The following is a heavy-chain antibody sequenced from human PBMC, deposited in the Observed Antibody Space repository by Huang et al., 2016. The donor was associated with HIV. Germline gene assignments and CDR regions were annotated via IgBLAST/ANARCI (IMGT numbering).Heavy chain of an antibody. CDR1: GFSISSYW. D-gene: IGHD3-22*01. V-gene: IGHV3-74*01. Sequence: EVQLVESGGDLVQPGGSLRLSCAASGFSISSYWMHWVRQAPGKGLGGVSRINSDGSSTSYADSVKGRFTISRDNAKNTLYLQMNSLRAEDTAVYYCARDPRIQSWLNFFDYWGQGTLVSVSS. J-gene: IGHJ4*02. CDR3: ARDPRIQSWLNFFDY. CDR2: INSDGSST.